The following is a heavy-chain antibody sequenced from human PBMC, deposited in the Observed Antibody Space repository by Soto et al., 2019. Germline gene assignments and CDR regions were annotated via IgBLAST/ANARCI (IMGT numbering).Heavy chain of an antibody. J-gene: IGHJ5*02. CDR2: INHSGST. D-gene: IGHD3-10*01. Sequence: SETLSLTCAVYGGSFSGYYWSWIRQPPGKGLEWIGEINHSGSTNYNPSLKSRVTISVDTSNNHFSLKLSSATAADTAVYYCARGLSPYYYVSTFDPWGQGTLVTVSS. CDR3: ARGLSPYYYVSTFDP. CDR1: GGSFSGYY. V-gene: IGHV4-34*01.